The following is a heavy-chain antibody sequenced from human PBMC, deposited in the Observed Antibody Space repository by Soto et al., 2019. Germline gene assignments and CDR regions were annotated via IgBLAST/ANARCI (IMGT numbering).Heavy chain of an antibody. CDR2: IYNSGGS. CDR3: VGTGTTDDY. J-gene: IGHJ4*02. V-gene: IGHV4-30-4*01. CDR1: GASVRSGDYY. Sequence: QVQLQESGPGLVKPSQTLSLTCSVSGASVRSGDYYWSSIRQAPGKGLEWIGYIYNSGGSYYNPSHKGRLTISIDTSKNQFSLKLNSVTAADTAIYYCVGTGTTDDYWGRGTLVTVSS. D-gene: IGHD4-17*01.